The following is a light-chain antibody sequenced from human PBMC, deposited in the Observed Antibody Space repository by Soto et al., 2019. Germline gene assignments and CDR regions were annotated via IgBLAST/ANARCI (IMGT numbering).Light chain of an antibody. CDR2: RNN. Sequence: QSVLTQPPSASGTPGQRVTISCSGGISNIGSNPVYWHQHLPGTAPKLLVYRNNQRPSGVPDRISGSKSGTSASLAISGLRSEDEADYYCAAWDDRLSGLVFGRGTKLTVL. V-gene: IGLV1-47*01. CDR1: ISNIGSNP. J-gene: IGLJ2*01. CDR3: AAWDDRLSGLV.